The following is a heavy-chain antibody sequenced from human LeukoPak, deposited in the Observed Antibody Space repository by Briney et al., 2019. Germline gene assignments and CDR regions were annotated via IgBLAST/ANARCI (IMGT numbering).Heavy chain of an antibody. V-gene: IGHV4-30-4*01. D-gene: IGHD3-22*01. CDR1: GGSISSGDYY. CDR2: IYYSGST. Sequence: SETLSLTCTVSGGSISSGDYYWSWIRQPPGKGLEWTGYIYYSGSTYYNPSLKSRVTISVDTSKNQFSLKLSSVTAANTAVYYCARVDSSRVPTTVVRNWFDPWGQGTLVTVSS. CDR3: ARVDSSRVPTTVVRNWFDP. J-gene: IGHJ5*02.